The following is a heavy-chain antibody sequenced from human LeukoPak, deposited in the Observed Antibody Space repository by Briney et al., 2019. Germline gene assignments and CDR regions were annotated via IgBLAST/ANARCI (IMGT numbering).Heavy chain of an antibody. Sequence: SETLSLTCTVSGGSISNGDFYWPWIRQPPGEGLEWIGYLHYSGYTYHNPSLKSRITTSIDTSKNQFSLKLSSVTAADTAVYYCARDFLYDSTGYDAFDIWGPGTMVTVSS. V-gene: IGHV4-30-4*01. J-gene: IGHJ3*02. CDR3: ARDFLYDSTGYDAFDI. CDR1: GGSISNGDFY. D-gene: IGHD3-22*01. CDR2: LHYSGYT.